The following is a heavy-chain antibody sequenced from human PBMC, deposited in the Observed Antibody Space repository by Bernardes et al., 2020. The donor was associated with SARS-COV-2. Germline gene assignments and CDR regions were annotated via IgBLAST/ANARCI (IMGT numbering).Heavy chain of an antibody. CDR1: GYNFIGYY. Sequence: ASVKVSCKASGYNFIGYYMHWVRQVPGQGLEWMGWISPNRGGTNYAQKFQGRVTMTGDTSISTAYMELSRLTFDDTAVYYCARERRFPGFSGYGHFDNWGQGTLVTVSS. J-gene: IGHJ4*02. CDR3: ARERRFPGFSGYGHFDN. D-gene: IGHD5-12*01. CDR2: ISPNRGGT. V-gene: IGHV1-2*02.